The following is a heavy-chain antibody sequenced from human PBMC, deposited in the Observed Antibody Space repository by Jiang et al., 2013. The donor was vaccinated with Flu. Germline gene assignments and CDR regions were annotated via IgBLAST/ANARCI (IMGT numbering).Heavy chain of an antibody. D-gene: IGHD4-17*01. J-gene: IGHJ4*02. V-gene: IGHV1-18*01. CDR2: ISTYNGNT. Sequence: PGASVKVSCKPSGYTFSSYGISWVRQAPGQGLEWMGWISTYNGNTKYAQRFQGRVTMTTDTTTSTAYMELRSLRSGDTAVYYCARGRPTVITLIDYWGQGTLVTVSS. CDR3: ARGRPTVITLIDY. CDR1: GYTFSSYG.